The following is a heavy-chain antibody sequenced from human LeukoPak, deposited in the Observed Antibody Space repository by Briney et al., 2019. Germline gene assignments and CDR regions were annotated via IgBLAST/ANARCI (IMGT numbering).Heavy chain of an antibody. Sequence: GESLKISCKGSGYIFTSYWIGWVRQMPGKGLEWVGIIYPGDSDTRYSPSFQGQVTISADKSISTAYLQWSSLKASDTAMYYCASGGVAATDGFDYWGQGTLVTVSS. J-gene: IGHJ4*02. CDR3: ASGGVAATDGFDY. CDR2: IYPGDSDT. V-gene: IGHV5-51*01. D-gene: IGHD2-15*01. CDR1: GYIFTSYW.